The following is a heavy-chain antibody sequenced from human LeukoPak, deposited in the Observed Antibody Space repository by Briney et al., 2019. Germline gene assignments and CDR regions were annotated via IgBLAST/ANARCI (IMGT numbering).Heavy chain of an antibody. D-gene: IGHD6-19*01. CDR2: ARTYYSGST. Sequence: PSETLSLTCTVSGGSITSSSQYWGWIRQPPGKGLEWIASARTYYSGSTYYNPSLKSRVTISVDTSKNQFSLKLSSVTAADTALYYCASCGSGWGNFDYWGQGTLVTVSS. J-gene: IGHJ4*02. CDR1: GGSITSSSQY. V-gene: IGHV4-39*07. CDR3: ASCGSGWGNFDY.